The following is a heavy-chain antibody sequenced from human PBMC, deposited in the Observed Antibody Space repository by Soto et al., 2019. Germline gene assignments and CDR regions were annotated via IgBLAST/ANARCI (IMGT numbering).Heavy chain of an antibody. CDR1: GFIFENFG. Sequence: GGSLRLSCAASGFIFENFGMSWVRQAPGKGLEWISSISGSGFKKYYADSVKGRFTISRDNSKSTVYLELNNLSAEDTAVYNCAKNQSVALVTLPTVDWFDPWGQGSVVTVSS. V-gene: IGHV3-23*01. CDR3: AKNQSVALVTLPTVDWFDP. D-gene: IGHD1-26*01. CDR2: ISGSGFKK. J-gene: IGHJ5*02.